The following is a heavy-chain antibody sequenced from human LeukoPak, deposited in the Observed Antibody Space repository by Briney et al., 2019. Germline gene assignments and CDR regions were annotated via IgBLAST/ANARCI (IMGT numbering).Heavy chain of an antibody. V-gene: IGHV1-69*13. CDR2: IIPIFGTA. D-gene: IGHD6-13*01. Sequence: SVKVSCKASGGTFSSYAISWVRQAPGQGLEWMGGIIPIFGTANYAQKFQGRVTITADESTSTAYMELSSLRSEDTAVYYCASSGDRAAAGTYYYYMDVWGKGTTVTVSS. CDR3: ASSGDRAAAGTYYYYMDV. J-gene: IGHJ6*03. CDR1: GGTFSSYA.